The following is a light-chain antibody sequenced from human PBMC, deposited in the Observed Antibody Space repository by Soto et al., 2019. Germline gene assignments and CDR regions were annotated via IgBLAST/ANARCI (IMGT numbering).Light chain of an antibody. CDR2: EVT. V-gene: IGLV2-8*01. CDR3: SSYAGSNNLV. Sequence: SVLTQPPSASGSPGQSVTISCTGTSSDVGGYNYVFWYQQHPGKAPKLMIYEVTKRPSGVPDRFSGSKSGNTASLTVSGLQAEDEADYYCSSYAGSNNLVFGGGTKLTVL. CDR1: SSDVGGYNY. J-gene: IGLJ2*01.